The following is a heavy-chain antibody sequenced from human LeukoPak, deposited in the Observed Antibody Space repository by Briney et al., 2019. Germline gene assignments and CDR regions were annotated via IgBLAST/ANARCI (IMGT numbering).Heavy chain of an antibody. CDR2: IKQDGSEK. Sequence: PGGSLRLTCAASGFTFSSYWMSWVRQAPGKGREWVANIKQDGSEKYYVDSVKGRFTISRDNAKNSLYLQMNSLRAEDTAVYYCARAGAVVDNWFDPWGQGTLVTVSS. D-gene: IGHD2-15*01. J-gene: IGHJ5*02. CDR1: GFTFSSYW. V-gene: IGHV3-7*01. CDR3: ARAGAVVDNWFDP.